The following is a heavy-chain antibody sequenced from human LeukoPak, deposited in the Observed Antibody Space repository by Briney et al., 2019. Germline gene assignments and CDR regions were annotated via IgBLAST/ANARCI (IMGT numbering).Heavy chain of an antibody. D-gene: IGHD3-22*01. CDR2: IHYSGSS. CDR1: GGSISSYY. CDR3: ARSGSSGYYY. J-gene: IGHJ4*02. V-gene: IGHV4-59*01. Sequence: SETLSLTCTVSGGSISSYYWSWIRQPPGKGLEWIGYIHYSGSSNHNPSLKSRATISVDTSKNQISLKLTSVTAADTAVYYCARSGSSGYYYWGQGTLVTVSS.